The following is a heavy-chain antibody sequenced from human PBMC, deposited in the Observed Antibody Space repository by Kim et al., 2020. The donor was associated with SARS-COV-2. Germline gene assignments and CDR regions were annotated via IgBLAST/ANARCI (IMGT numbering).Heavy chain of an antibody. J-gene: IGHJ6*02. Sequence: LKSRVNISVDTSKNQFALKLSSVTAADTAVYYCARGGGAMVYYYYYGMDVWGQGTTVTVSS. V-gene: IGHV4-34*01. CDR3: ARGGGAMVYYYYYGMDV. D-gene: IGHD5-18*01.